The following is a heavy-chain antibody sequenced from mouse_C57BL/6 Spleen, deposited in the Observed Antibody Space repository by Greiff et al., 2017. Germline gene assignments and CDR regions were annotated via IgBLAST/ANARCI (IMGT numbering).Heavy chain of an antibody. V-gene: IGHV14-4*01. CDR2: IDPENGDT. CDR3: TSRYDGYYAVDY. Sequence: EVKLQESGAELVRPGASVKLSCTASGFNIKDDYMHWVKQRPEQGLEWIGWIDPENGDTEYASKFQGKATITADTSSNTAYLQLSSLTSEDTAVYYCTSRYDGYYAVDYWGQGTTLTVSS. CDR1: GFNIKDDY. D-gene: IGHD2-3*01. J-gene: IGHJ2*01.